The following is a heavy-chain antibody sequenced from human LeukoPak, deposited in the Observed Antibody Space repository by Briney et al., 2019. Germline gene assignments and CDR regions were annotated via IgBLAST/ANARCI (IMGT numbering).Heavy chain of an antibody. D-gene: IGHD6-13*01. CDR2: ISSSGSTI. V-gene: IGHV3-48*03. Sequence: GGSLRLSCAASGFTFSSYEMNWVRQAPGKGLEWVSYISSSGSTIYYADSVKGRFTISRDNAKNSLYLQMNSLRAEDTAVYYCAREYSTSWAWFDPWGQGTLVTVSS. CDR1: GFTFSSYE. J-gene: IGHJ5*02. CDR3: AREYSTSWAWFDP.